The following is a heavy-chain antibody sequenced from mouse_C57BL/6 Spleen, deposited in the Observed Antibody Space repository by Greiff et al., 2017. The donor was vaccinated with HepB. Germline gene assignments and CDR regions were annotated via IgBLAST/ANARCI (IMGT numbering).Heavy chain of an antibody. J-gene: IGHJ3*01. V-gene: IGHV5-16*01. D-gene: IGHD1-1*01. CDR3: AGGGSSYGGFAY. CDR1: GFTFSDYY. CDR2: INYDGSST. Sequence: EVQLVESEGGLVQPGSSMKLSCTASGFTFSDYYMAWVRQVPEKGLEWVANINYDGSSTYYLDSLKSRFIISRDNAKNILYLQMSSLKSEDAATYYGAGGGSSYGGFAYWGQGTLVTVSA.